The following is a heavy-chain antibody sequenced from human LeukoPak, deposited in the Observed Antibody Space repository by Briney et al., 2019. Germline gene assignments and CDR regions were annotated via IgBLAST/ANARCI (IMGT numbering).Heavy chain of an antibody. V-gene: IGHV4-34*01. CDR2: INHSGST. CDR3: ARHKVIRYFDWLTLDY. Sequence: PSETLSLTCAVYGGSFSGYYWSWLRQPPGKGLEWIGEINHSGSTNYNPSLKSRVTISVDTSKNQFSLKLSSVTAADTAVYYCARHKVIRYFDWLTLDYWGQGTLVTVSS. D-gene: IGHD3-9*01. J-gene: IGHJ4*02. CDR1: GGSFSGYY.